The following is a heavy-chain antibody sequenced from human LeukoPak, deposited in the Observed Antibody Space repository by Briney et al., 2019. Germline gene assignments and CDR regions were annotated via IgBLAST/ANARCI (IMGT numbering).Heavy chain of an antibody. V-gene: IGHV4-34*01. Sequence: GSLRLSCAASGFTFSTYAMSWIRQPPGKGLEWIGEIHPSGSTTYNPALQSRVTMSVDTSKNQFSLRLNSVTAADTAVYYCARGPDTAKQGYWGQGTLVTVSS. CDR3: ARGPDTAKQGY. CDR1: GFTFSTYA. CDR2: IHPSGST. J-gene: IGHJ4*02. D-gene: IGHD5-18*01.